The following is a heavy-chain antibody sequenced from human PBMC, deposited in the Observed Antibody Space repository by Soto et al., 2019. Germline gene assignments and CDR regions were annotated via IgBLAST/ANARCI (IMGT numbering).Heavy chain of an antibody. V-gene: IGHV4-39*01. Sequence: SETLSLTCTLSGGSISSSSYYWGWIRQPPGKGLEWIGSIYYSGSTYYNPSLKSRVTISVDTSKNQFSLKLSSVTAADTAVYYCARQAGRAYGSGSYYNHYYYYYGMDVWGQGTTVTVSS. D-gene: IGHD3-10*01. CDR1: GGSISSSSYY. J-gene: IGHJ6*02. CDR3: ARQAGRAYGSGSYYNHYYYYYGMDV. CDR2: IYYSGST.